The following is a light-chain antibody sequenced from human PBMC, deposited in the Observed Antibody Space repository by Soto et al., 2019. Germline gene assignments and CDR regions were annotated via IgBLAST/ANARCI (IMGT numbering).Light chain of an antibody. CDR3: QQRSTWLYT. Sequence: EILLAQSPATLSLSPGGRATLSCKASQDVSIFLAWYQQKPGQAARLLIHDASNRATGVPARFSGSGSGRDFTLTITSLEPEDFAVYYCQQRSTWLYTFGQGTKLEV. CDR1: QDVSIF. V-gene: IGKV3-11*02. J-gene: IGKJ2*01. CDR2: DAS.